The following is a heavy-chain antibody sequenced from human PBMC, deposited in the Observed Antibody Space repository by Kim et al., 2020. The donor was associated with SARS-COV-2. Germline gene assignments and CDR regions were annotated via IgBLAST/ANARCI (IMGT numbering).Heavy chain of an antibody. CDR3: ASSGGDSFDY. D-gene: IGHD2-21*02. Sequence: GNTNYSPNLPDRVNITRDTTASTAYMELSSLREDTAVYYCASSGGDSFDYWGQGTLVTVSS. CDR2: GNT. J-gene: IGHJ4*02. V-gene: IGHV1-3*01.